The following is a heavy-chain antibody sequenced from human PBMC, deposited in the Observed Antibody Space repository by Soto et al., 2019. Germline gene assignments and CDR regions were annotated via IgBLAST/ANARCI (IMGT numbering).Heavy chain of an antibody. CDR2: ISGSGGST. J-gene: IGHJ6*02. D-gene: IGHD3-3*01. CDR3: AKFTYYDFWSGYPLDYYGMDV. CDR1: GFTFSSYA. Sequence: PGGSLRLSCAASGFTFSSYAMSWVRQAPGKGLEWVSAISGSGGSTYYADSVKGRFTTSRDNSKNTLYLQMNSLRAEDTAVYYCAKFTYYDFWSGYPLDYYGMDVWGQGTTVTVS. V-gene: IGHV3-23*01.